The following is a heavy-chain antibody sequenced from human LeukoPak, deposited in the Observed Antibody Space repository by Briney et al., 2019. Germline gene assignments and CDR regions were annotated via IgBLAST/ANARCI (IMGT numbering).Heavy chain of an antibody. CDR3: AKETNVVTTGSCFDY. V-gene: IGHV3-48*04. CDR1: GFTFSSYS. D-gene: IGHD4-11*01. Sequence: PGGSLRLSCAASGFTFSSYSVNWVRPAPGKGLEWVSYISSSSNTIYYADSVKGRFTISRDNAKNSLYLQMNSLRAEDTALYYCAKETNVVTTGSCFDYWGQGTLVTASS. J-gene: IGHJ4*02. CDR2: ISSSSNTI.